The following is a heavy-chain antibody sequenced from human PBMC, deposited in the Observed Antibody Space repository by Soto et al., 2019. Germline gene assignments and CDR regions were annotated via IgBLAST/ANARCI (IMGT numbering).Heavy chain of an antibody. Sequence: SETLSLTCTVSGGSIGHYYWSWIRQPPGKGLEWIGYIYYSGSTNYNPSLKSRVTISIDTSKNQFSLKLSSVTAADTAVYYCSCHFCGDYSNCFDLWGQGTLVTVSS. J-gene: IGHJ5*02. CDR3: SCHFCGDYSNCFDL. CDR2: IYYSGST. CDR1: GGSIGHYY. D-gene: IGHD5-12*01. V-gene: IGHV4-59*12.